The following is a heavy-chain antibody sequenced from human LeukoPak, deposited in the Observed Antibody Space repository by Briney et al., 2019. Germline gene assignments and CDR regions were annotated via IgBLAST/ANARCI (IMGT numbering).Heavy chain of an antibody. V-gene: IGHV3-15*01. CDR3: TTVQTHYCSSTRCYPFDY. Sequence: GGSLRLSCAASGFTFSNAWMSWVRQAPGKGLEWVGRIKSKTDGGTTDYAAPVKGRFTISRDDSKNTLYLQMNSLKTEDTAVYYCTTVQTHYCSSTRCYPFDYWGQGTLVSVSS. CDR1: GFTFSNAW. CDR2: IKSKTDGGTT. D-gene: IGHD2-2*01. J-gene: IGHJ4*02.